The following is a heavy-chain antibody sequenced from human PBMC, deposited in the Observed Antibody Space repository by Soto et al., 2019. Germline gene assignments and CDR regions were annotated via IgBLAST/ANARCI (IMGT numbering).Heavy chain of an antibody. CDR2: IYWDDDK. V-gene: IGHV2-5*02. D-gene: IGHD4-17*01. CDR1: GFSLSTSGVG. CDR3: AHVPGDYLSAY. Sequence: QITLKESGPTLVKPTQTLTLTCTFSGFSLSTSGVGVGWIRQPPGKALEWLALIYWDDDKRYSPSLKSRLTITKHTSNNQVVLRMTNMDPVDTATYYCAHVPGDYLSAYWGQGTLVTVSS. J-gene: IGHJ4*02.